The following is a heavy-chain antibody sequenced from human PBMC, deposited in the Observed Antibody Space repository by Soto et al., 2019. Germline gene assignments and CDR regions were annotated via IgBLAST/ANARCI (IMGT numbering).Heavy chain of an antibody. D-gene: IGHD2-2*02. J-gene: IGHJ4*02. CDR2: IWYDGSNE. CDR1: GFTFTNFD. Sequence: QVQLVESGGGVVRPGGSLRLSCAASGFTFTNFDMHGVRQAPGKGLECVAVIWYDGSNEYYADSVKGRFTISRDNSKSMLYLQMYSLRAEDTAVYYCARDCSEYTTTSIDYWGQGTLVTVSS. V-gene: IGHV3-33*01. CDR3: ARDCSEYTTTSIDY.